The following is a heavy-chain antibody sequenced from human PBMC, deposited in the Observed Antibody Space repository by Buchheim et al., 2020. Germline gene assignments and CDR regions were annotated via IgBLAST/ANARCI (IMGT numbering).Heavy chain of an antibody. CDR2: ISYDGSNK. CDR3: ARILAYCGGDCGY. D-gene: IGHD2-21*02. J-gene: IGHJ4*02. V-gene: IGHV3-30-3*01. Sequence: QVQLVESGGGVVQPGRSLRLSCAASGFTFSSYAMHWVRQAPGKGLEWVAVISYDGSNKYYADSVKGRFPISRDNSKNTLYLQMNSLRAEDTAVYYCARILAYCGGDCGYWGQGTL. CDR1: GFTFSSYA.